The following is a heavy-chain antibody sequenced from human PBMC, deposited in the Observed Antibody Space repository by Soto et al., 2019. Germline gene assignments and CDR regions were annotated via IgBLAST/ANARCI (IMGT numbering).Heavy chain of an antibody. J-gene: IGHJ4*02. CDR1: GFTFSSYA. V-gene: IGHV3-30-3*01. CDR2: ISYDGSNK. CDR3: ASQDGYRSRLGYFDY. Sequence: QVPLVESGGGVVQPGRSLRLSCAASGFTFSSYAMHWVRQAPGKGLEWVAVISYDGSNKYYADSVKGRFTISRDNSKNTLYLQMNSLRAEDTAVYYCASQDGYRSRLGYFDYWGQGTLVTVSS. D-gene: IGHD5-12*01.